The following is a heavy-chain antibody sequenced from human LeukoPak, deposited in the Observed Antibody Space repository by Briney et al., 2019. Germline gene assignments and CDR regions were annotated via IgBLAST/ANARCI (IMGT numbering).Heavy chain of an antibody. CDR2: MNPNSGNT. CDR3: ARDCSSTSCYGFDY. D-gene: IGHD2-2*01. J-gene: IGHJ4*02. V-gene: IGHV1-8*01. CDR1: RYTFTSYD. Sequence: ASVKVSCKASRYTFTSYDINWVRQATGQGLEWMGWMNPNSGNTGYAQKFQGRVTMTRNTSISTAYMELSSLRSEDTAVYYCARDCSSTSCYGFDYWGQGTLVTVSS.